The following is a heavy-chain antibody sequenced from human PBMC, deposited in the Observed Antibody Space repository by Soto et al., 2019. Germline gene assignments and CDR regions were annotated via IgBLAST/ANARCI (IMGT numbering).Heavy chain of an antibody. CDR2: ISYDGSNK. Sequence: HPGGSLRLSCAASGFTFSSYAMHWVRQAPGKGLEWVAVISYDGSNKYYADSVKGRFTISRDNSKNTLYLQMNSLRAEDTAVYYCAREGMDVWGQGTTVTVSS. V-gene: IGHV3-30-3*01. J-gene: IGHJ6*02. CDR3: AREGMDV. CDR1: GFTFSSYA.